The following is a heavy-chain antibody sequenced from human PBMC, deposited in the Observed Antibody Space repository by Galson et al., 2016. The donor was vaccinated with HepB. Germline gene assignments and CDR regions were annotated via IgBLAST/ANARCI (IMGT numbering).Heavy chain of an antibody. CDR3: AKGVRSRVSHV. D-gene: IGHD3-10*02. V-gene: IGHV3-30*18. Sequence: SLRLSCAASGFTFSSYGMHWVRQAPGKGLEWVAVISSEGRHKYYADSVKGRFTISRDNSKNSLYLQMNSLRAEDTAVYYCAKGVRSRVSHVWGQGTTVTVFS. CDR2: ISSEGRHK. J-gene: IGHJ6*02. CDR1: GFTFSSYG.